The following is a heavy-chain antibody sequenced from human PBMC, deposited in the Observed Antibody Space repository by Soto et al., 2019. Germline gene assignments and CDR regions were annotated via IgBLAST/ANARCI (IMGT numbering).Heavy chain of an antibody. V-gene: IGHV4-4*07. Sequence: SETLSLTXTVSGGAINSYYWTWIRQPAGKGLEWIGRIYSSGSTKYNPSLQSRVTMSLDTSKNQFSLRLTSVTAADTAAYYCARGQRFSDWFDPWGQGTLVTVSS. CDR3: ARGQRFSDWFDP. CDR1: GGAINSYY. CDR2: IYSSGST. J-gene: IGHJ5*02. D-gene: IGHD3-3*01.